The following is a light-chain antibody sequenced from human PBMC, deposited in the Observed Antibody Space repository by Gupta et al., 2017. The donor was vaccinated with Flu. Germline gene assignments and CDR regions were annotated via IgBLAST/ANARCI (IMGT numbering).Light chain of an antibody. CDR1: QSLSNN. CDR3: QQYNNWPWT. CDR2: GAS. Sequence: EIVMTQSPATLSVSRGERATLSCRASQSLSNNLAWHQQKPGQAPRLLIYGASTRATGIPARFSGSGSGTDFTLTISSLQSEDFAVYYCQQYNNWPWTFGQGTMVEI. J-gene: IGKJ1*01. V-gene: IGKV3-15*01.